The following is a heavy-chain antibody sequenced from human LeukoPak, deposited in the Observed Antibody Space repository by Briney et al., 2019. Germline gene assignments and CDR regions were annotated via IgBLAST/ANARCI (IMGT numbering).Heavy chain of an antibody. D-gene: IGHD3-22*01. CDR2: ISGSGGGT. CDR1: GISLNNYG. J-gene: IGHJ4*02. Sequence: PGGSLRLSCAVSGISLNNYGMSWVRQAPGKGLEWVAGISGSGGGTDYADSVKGRFTISRDNPKNTLYLQMNRLRAEDTAVYFCAKRGVVIRVILVGFHKEAYYFDSWGQGALVTVSS. CDR3: AKRGVVIRVILVGFHKEAYYFDS. V-gene: IGHV3-23*01.